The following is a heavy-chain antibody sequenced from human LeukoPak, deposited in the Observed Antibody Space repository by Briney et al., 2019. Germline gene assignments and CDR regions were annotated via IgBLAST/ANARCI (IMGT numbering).Heavy chain of an antibody. CDR2: ISAYNGNT. J-gene: IGHJ4*02. V-gene: IGHV1-18*01. CDR3: AGSLGYCTSNVCYLKY. CDR1: GYTFTSYS. Sequence: ASVKVSCKASGYTFTSYSISWVRQAPGQGLEWMGWISAYNGNTDYAQKLQGRLTMTTDTSTSTAYMELRSLRSDDTAVYYCAGSLGYCTSNVCYLKYWGQGTLVTVSS. D-gene: IGHD2-8*01.